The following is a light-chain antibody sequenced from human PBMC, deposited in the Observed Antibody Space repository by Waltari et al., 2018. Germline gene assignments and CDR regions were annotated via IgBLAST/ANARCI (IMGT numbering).Light chain of an antibody. V-gene: IGKV1-5*01. J-gene: IGKJ1*01. CDR2: HAS. Sequence: IQLTQPPSTLSVSVGRRLTITCRASETISKWLAWYKQRPGKAPNLLIYHASRLGSGVPSRFSGSGSGTEFTLTISSLQPEDFATYYCQQFNTYPWTFGQGTKVDI. CDR1: ETISKW. CDR3: QQFNTYPWT.